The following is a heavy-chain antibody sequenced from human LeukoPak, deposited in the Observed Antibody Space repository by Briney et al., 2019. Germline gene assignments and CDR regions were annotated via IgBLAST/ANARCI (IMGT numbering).Heavy chain of an antibody. Sequence: SVKVSCKASGGTFSSYAISWVRQAPGQGLEWMGRIIPILGIANYAQKFQGRVTITADKSTSTAHMELSSLRSEDTAVYYCARVGRDGYNQFDYWGQGTLVTVSS. J-gene: IGHJ4*02. CDR1: GGTFSSYA. D-gene: IGHD5-24*01. CDR2: IIPILGIA. CDR3: ARVGRDGYNQFDY. V-gene: IGHV1-69*04.